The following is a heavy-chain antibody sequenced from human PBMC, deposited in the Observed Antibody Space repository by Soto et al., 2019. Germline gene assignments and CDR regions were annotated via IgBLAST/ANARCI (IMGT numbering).Heavy chain of an antibody. V-gene: IGHV3-48*02. CDR3: ARDSASYSSSSGSYWYFDL. CDR2: ISSGSNTI. CDR1: GFTFSSYS. J-gene: IGHJ2*01. Sequence: EVQLVESGGGLVQPGGSLRLSCAASGFTFSSYSMNWVRQAPGKGLEWVSYISSGSNTIYYADSVKGRFSISRDNAKSSLYLQMNSLRDEDTAVYYCARDSASYSSSSGSYWYFDLWGRSTLVTVSP. D-gene: IGHD6-6*01.